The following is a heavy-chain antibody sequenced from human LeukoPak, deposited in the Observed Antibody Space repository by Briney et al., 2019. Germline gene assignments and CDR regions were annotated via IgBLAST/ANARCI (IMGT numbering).Heavy chain of an antibody. CDR1: GFTFSVHW. CDR2: IKPDGSEK. Sequence: GGSLRLSCAASGFTFSVHWMSWVRQAPGKGQEWVANIKPDGSEKNYVVSVKGRFTISIDNAKNSLYLQMNSLRVEDTAVYWCARELSWSGRDYWGQGTLVTVSS. J-gene: IGHJ4*02. V-gene: IGHV3-7*01. CDR3: ARELSWSGRDY. D-gene: IGHD3-3*01.